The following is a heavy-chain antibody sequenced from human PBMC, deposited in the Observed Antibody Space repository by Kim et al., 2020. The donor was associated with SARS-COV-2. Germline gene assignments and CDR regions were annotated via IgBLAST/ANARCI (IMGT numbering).Heavy chain of an antibody. Sequence: GGSLRLSCAASGFTFSSYWMHWVRQAPGKGLVWVSRINSDGSSTSYADSVKGRFTISRDNAKNTLYLQMNSLRAEDTAVYYCARELGMEGFYYYGMDVWGQGTTVTVSS. CDR3: ARELGMEGFYYYGMDV. CDR2: INSDGSST. V-gene: IGHV3-74*01. D-gene: IGHD3-10*01. J-gene: IGHJ6*02. CDR1: GFTFSSYW.